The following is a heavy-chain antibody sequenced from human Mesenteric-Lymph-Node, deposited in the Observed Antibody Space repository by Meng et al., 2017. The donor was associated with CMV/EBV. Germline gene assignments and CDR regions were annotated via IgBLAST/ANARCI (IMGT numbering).Heavy chain of an antibody. V-gene: IGHV3-7*01. D-gene: IGHD3-10*01. Sequence: GESLKISCAASGFTFIGYWMSWVRQAPGKGLEWVANIMKDGGEKKYVDSVKGRFTISRDNAKNSLYLQMNSLRAEDTAVYYCASGYGSGSYYSSGDYWGQGTLVTVSS. CDR1: GFTFIGYW. CDR3: ASGYGSGSYYSSGDY. J-gene: IGHJ4*02. CDR2: IMKDGGEK.